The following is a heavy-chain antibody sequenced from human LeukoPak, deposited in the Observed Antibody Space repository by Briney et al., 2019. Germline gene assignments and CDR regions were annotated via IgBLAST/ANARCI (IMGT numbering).Heavy chain of an antibody. V-gene: IGHV3-23*01. CDR2: ISGSGGST. CDR3: AKLMERYYYDSSGARDY. CDR1: GFTFSSYA. Sequence: GGSLRLSCAASGFTFSSYAMSWVRQAPGKGLEWVSAISGSGGSTYYADSVKGRFTISRDNSKNTLYLQMNSPRAEDTAVYYCAKLMERYYYDSSGARDYWGQGTLVTVSS. J-gene: IGHJ4*02. D-gene: IGHD3-22*01.